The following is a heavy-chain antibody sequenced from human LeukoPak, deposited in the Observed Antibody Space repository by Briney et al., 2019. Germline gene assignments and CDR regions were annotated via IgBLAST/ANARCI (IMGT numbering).Heavy chain of an antibody. CDR3: ARTTVTSPATGPSDY. D-gene: IGHD4-11*01. J-gene: IGHJ4*02. V-gene: IGHV4-38-2*01. CDR2: IYHSGTT. CDR1: GYSISSGYH. Sequence: PSETLSLTCGVSGYSISSGYHWGWIRQPPGKGLEWIAAIYHSGTTYYNPSLKSRVTISVDTSKNQFSLQLSSVTAAETAVYYCARTTVTSPATGPSDYWGQGTLVTVSS.